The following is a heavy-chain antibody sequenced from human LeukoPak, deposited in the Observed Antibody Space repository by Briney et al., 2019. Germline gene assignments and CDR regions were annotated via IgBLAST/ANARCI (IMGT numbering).Heavy chain of an antibody. J-gene: IGHJ3*02. Sequence: PGGSLRLSCAASGFTFRNYAMNWVRQAPGKGLEWVSTISGSGGRTYYADSVKGRFTISRDNSKNTLYLQMNSLRAEDTAVYYCFSSTRTQEFDIWGQGTMVTVSS. CDR1: GFTFRNYA. V-gene: IGHV3-23*01. CDR2: ISGSGGRT. D-gene: IGHD2-2*01. CDR3: FSSTRTQEFDI.